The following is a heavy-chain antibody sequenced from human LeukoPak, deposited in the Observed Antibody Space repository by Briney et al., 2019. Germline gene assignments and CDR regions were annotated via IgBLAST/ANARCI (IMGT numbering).Heavy chain of an antibody. D-gene: IGHD6-13*01. J-gene: IGHJ5*02. V-gene: IGHV1-2*02. CDR1: GYTFTGYY. CDR3: ARDASIAAGDCWFDP. Sequence: ASVKVSCKASGYTFTGYYMHWVRQAPGQGLEWMGWINPNSGGTNYAQKFQGRVTMTRDTSISTAYMELRRLRSDDKAVYYCARDASIAAGDCWFDPWGQGTLVTVSS. CDR2: INPNSGGT.